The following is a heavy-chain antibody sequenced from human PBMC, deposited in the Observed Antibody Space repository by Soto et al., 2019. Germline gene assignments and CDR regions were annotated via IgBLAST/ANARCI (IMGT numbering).Heavy chain of an antibody. V-gene: IGHV4-39*07. CDR3: ASRDPGTSVAY. Sequence: SETLSRTCTVSCGSISSSSYYWGWIRQPPGKGLEWIGEIYRTGITNYNPSLKSRVTISLDKSENQFSLKVTSLTAADTAVYYCASRDPGTSVAYWGQGTLVTVSS. CDR2: IYRTGIT. J-gene: IGHJ4*02. D-gene: IGHD1-7*01. CDR1: CGSISSSSYY.